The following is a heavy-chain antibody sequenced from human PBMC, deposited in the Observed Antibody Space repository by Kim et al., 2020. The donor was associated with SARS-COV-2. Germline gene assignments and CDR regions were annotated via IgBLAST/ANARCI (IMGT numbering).Heavy chain of an antibody. D-gene: IGHD2-15*01. CDR1: GFTLSSYS. J-gene: IGHJ4*02. Sequence: GGSLRLSCAASGFTLSSYSMNWVRQAPGKGLEWVSTLNRRGAFTYYADSVKGRFTISRDTAKSTLSLQMNSLRADDTAVYYCARDRGGEVSQWGQVTLGT. CDR3: ARDRGGEVSQ. CDR2: LNRRGAFT. V-gene: IGHV3-23*01.